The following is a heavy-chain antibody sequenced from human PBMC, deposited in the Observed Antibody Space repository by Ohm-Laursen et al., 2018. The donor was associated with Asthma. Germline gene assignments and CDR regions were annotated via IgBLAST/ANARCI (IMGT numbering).Heavy chain of an antibody. CDR1: GGSFRTNNYY. Sequence: SETLSLTCPVSGGSFRTNNYYWSWVRQPPGKGLEWIGTIYYSGSTYHNPSLKSRVTISADAPKNQFSLKRSSVTAADMAMYFCAKMSSGYDDAVDSWGQGTLVTVSS. CDR2: IYYSGST. V-gene: IGHV4-39*01. CDR3: AKMSSGYDDAVDS. J-gene: IGHJ5*01. D-gene: IGHD5-12*01.